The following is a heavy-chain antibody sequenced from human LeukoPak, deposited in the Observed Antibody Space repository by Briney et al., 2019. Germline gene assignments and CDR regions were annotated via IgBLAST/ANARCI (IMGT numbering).Heavy chain of an antibody. Sequence: GGPLRLSCAASGFTFSSHAMSWVRQAPGKGLEWVSAISGSGGSTYYADSVKGRFTISRDNSKNTLYLQMNSLRAEDTAVYYCAKDDTTIFGVAYFDYWGQGTLVTVSS. V-gene: IGHV3-23*01. J-gene: IGHJ4*02. CDR2: ISGSGGST. CDR1: GFTFSSHA. CDR3: AKDDTTIFGVAYFDY. D-gene: IGHD3-3*01.